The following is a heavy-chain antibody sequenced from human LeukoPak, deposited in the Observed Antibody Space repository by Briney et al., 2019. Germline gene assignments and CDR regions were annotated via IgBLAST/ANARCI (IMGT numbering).Heavy chain of an antibody. D-gene: IGHD3-3*01. CDR2: ISGSSGHT. J-gene: IGHJ4*02. CDR1: GPTFSSDA. CDR3: AKVGFSEMEWLLYSDH. Sequence: GGSLRLSCAASGPTFSSDAMGWVRQAPGKGLEWVSAISGSSGHTYYADSVKGRFTISRDNSKNTLYLQMNSLRAEDTAVYYCAKVGFSEMEWLLYSDHWGQGTLVTVSS. V-gene: IGHV3-23*01.